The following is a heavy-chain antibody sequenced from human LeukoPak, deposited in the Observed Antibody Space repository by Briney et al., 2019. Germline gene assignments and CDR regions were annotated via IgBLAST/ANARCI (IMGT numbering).Heavy chain of an antibody. CDR3: AKDLAYYYDSSGYYYY. J-gene: IGHJ4*02. CDR1: GFTFSSYA. CDR2: ISGGGGST. D-gene: IGHD3-22*01. V-gene: IGHV3-23*01. Sequence: GGSLRLSSAASGFTFSSYALSWVGQAPGKGREWFSAISGGGGSTYYADSVKGRFTISRDNSKNTLYLQMNSLRAEDTAVYYCAKDLAYYYDSSGYYYYWGQGTLVTVSS.